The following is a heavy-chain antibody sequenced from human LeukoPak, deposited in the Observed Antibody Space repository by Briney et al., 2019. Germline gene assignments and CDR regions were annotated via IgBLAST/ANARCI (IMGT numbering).Heavy chain of an antibody. CDR2: ISWNSGSI. J-gene: IGHJ4*02. CDR1: GFIFNNYA. CDR3: AKDNRRHYTSGPNPDSLH. V-gene: IGHV3-9*01. D-gene: IGHD6-19*01. Sequence: GGSLRLSCAGSGFIFNNYAMHWVRQPPGKGLEGVSGISWNSGSIDYADSVKGRFTISRDNAKNSLYLQMNSLRVEDTAFYYCAKDNRRHYTSGPNPDSLHWGQGALVTVSS.